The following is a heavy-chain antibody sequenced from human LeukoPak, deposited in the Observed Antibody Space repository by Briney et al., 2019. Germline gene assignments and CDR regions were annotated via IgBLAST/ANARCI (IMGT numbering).Heavy chain of an antibody. CDR1: GSTFSSYS. V-gene: IGHV3-21*01. Sequence: PGGSLRLSCAAPGSTFSSYSMNWVRQAPGKGLEWVSSISSSSSYIYYADSVKGRFTISRDNAKNSLYLQMNSLRAEDTAVYSCARDTHRYDILTGYPNYYYYYGMDVWGQGTTVTVSS. CDR3: ARDTHRYDILTGYPNYYYYYGMDV. D-gene: IGHD3-9*01. J-gene: IGHJ6*02. CDR2: ISSSSSYI.